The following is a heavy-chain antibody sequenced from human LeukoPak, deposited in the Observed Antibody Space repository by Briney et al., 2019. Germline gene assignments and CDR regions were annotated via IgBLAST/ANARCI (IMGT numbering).Heavy chain of an antibody. D-gene: IGHD3-10*01. CDR1: GYTFTGYY. CDR2: INPNSGGT. J-gene: IGHJ4*02. Sequence: ASVKVSCKASGYTFTGYYMHWVRQAPGQGLEWMGWINPNSGGTNYAQKFQGRVTMTRDTSISTAYMELSRLRSYDTAVYYCARGLKFLWVGEVPNFGYWGQGTLVTVSS. CDR3: ARGLKFLWVGEVPNFGY. V-gene: IGHV1-2*02.